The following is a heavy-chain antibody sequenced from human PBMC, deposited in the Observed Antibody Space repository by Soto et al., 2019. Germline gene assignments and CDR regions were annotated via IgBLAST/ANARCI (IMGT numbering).Heavy chain of an antibody. V-gene: IGHV6-1*01. CDR3: AKAQSSGWQTGDAFDI. CDR1: GDSVSSNSAA. Sequence: PSQTLSLTCAISGDSVSSNSAAWNWIRQSPSRGLEWLGRTYYRSKWYNDYTVSVKSRITINPDTSKKQFSLQLNSVTPEDTAVYYCAKAQSSGWQTGDAFDIWGQGTMVTVSS. D-gene: IGHD6-19*01. CDR2: TYYRSKWYN. J-gene: IGHJ3*02.